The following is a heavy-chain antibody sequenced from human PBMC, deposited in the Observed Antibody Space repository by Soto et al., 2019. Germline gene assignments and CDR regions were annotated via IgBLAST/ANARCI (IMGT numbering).Heavy chain of an antibody. V-gene: IGHV4-30-2*03. CDR3: ARRSSGRPLDY. CDR2: IYHSGST. D-gene: IGHD1-26*01. CDR1: GGSISNGGYS. Sequence: PSETLSLTCAVSGGSISNGGYSWSWIRQPPGKGLEWIGNIYHSGSTYYNPSLKSRVTISIDTSKNQVSLKVSPVTAADTAVYYCARRSSGRPLDYWGQGTLVTVSS. J-gene: IGHJ4*02.